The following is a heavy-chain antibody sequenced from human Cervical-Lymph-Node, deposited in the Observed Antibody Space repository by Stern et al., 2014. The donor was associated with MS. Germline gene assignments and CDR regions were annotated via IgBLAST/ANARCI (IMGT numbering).Heavy chain of an antibody. J-gene: IGHJ3*02. CDR1: GGSISSSSDY. V-gene: IGHV4-39*01. CDR3: ARHGGITGTAGWGRALDI. D-gene: IGHD1-20*01. CDR2: RYSGGTT. Sequence: QVQLQESGPGLVKPSGTLSLTCTVSGGSISSSSDYWGWIRQPPGKGLEWIGSRYSGGTTYYNPSLQSRGPISVDTSKTQCSLKLSSVTAADTAVYYCARHGGITGTAGWGRALDIWGQGTMVTVSS.